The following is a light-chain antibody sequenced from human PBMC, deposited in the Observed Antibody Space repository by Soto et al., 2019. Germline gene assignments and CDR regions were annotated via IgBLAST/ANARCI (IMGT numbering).Light chain of an antibody. V-gene: IGKV3-20*01. CDR1: QSISSSY. CDR2: GAS. CDR3: HQYGSSPRT. J-gene: IGKJ2*02. Sequence: EIVLTQSPGTLSLSPGERATLSCRASQSISSSYLAWYQQRPGRAPRLLIYGASSRATGIPDRFSGSGSGTDFTLTISRLEPEDFAVYYCHQYGSSPRTFGQGTKLEIK.